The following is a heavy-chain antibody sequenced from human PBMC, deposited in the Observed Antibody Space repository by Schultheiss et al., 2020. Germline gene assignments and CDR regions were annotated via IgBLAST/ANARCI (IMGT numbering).Heavy chain of an antibody. V-gene: IGHV4-30-2*01. D-gene: IGHD6-13*01. CDR2: IYHSGST. CDR3: ARGYSSSWPFDY. CDR1: GGSISSGGYS. J-gene: IGHJ4*02. Sequence: SQTLSLTCAVSGGSISSGGYSWSWIRQPPGKGLEWIGYIYHSGSTYYNPSLKSRVTISVDRSKNQFSLKLSSVTAADTAVYYCARGYSSSWPFDYWGQGTLVTVSS.